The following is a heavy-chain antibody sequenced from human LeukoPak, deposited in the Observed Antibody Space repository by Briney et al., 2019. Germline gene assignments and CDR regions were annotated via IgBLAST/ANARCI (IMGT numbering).Heavy chain of an antibody. D-gene: IGHD3-10*01. V-gene: IGHV4-59*01. CDR2: IYYSGST. CDR3: ARVVRGYYYYMDV. Sequence: PSETLSLTCAVYGGSFSSYYWSWIRQPPGKGLEWIGYIYYSGSTNYNPSLKSRVTISVDTSKNQFSLKLSSVTAADTAVYYCARVVRGYYYYMDVWGKGTTVTVSS. CDR1: GGSFSSYY. J-gene: IGHJ6*03.